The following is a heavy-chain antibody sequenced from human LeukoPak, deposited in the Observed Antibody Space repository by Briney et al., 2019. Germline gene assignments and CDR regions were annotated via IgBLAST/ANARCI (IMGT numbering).Heavy chain of an antibody. CDR2: IYTSGST. Sequence: SETLSLTCSVSGDSISSYYWSWIRQPPGKELEWIGHIYTSGSTNLNPSLKSRVTMSIDTSKNQISLRLSSVTAADTAVYYCARDGRDSSGFYGLGYWGQGSLVTVSS. V-gene: IGHV4-4*07. CDR1: GDSISSYY. CDR3: ARDGRDSSGFYGLGY. J-gene: IGHJ4*02. D-gene: IGHD3-22*01.